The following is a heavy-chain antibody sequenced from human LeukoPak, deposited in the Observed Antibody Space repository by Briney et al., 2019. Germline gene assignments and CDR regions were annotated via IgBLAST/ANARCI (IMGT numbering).Heavy chain of an antibody. CDR1: GFTFSSYA. Sequence: GGSLRLSCAASGFTFSSYAMSWVRQAPGKGLEWVSSISSSSSYIYYADSVKGRFTISRDNAKNSLYLQMNSLRAEDTAVYYCARDGDGSGSYTLYYFDYWGQGTLVTVSS. J-gene: IGHJ4*02. CDR2: ISSSSSYI. V-gene: IGHV3-21*01. CDR3: ARDGDGSGSYTLYYFDY. D-gene: IGHD3-10*01.